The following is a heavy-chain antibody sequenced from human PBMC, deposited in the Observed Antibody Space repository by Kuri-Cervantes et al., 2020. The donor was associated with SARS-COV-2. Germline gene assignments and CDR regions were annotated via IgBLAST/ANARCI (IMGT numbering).Heavy chain of an antibody. CDR1: GGSFSGYY. CDR2: INHSGST. V-gene: IGHV4-34*01. D-gene: IGHD1-26*01. CDR3: ARGWYPVGATILYYFDC. J-gene: IGHJ4*02. Sequence: GSLRLSCAVYGGSFSGYYWSWIRQPPGKGLEWIGEINHSGSTNYNPSLKSRVTISVDTSKNQFSLKLSSVTAADTAVYYCARGWYPVGATILYYFDCWGQGTLVTVSS.